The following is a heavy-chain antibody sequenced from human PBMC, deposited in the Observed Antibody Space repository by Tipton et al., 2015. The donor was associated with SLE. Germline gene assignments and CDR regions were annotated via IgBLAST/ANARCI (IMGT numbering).Heavy chain of an antibody. J-gene: IGHJ5*02. Sequence: TLSLTCAVHGGSFSGYYWSWIRQPPGKGLEWIGEINHSGSTNYNPSLKSRVTISVDTSKNQFSLKLSSVTAADTAVYYCVRGGGSSSGRWFDPWGRGTLVTVFS. CDR2: INHSGST. D-gene: IGHD3-10*01. CDR1: GGSFSGYY. V-gene: IGHV4-34*01. CDR3: VRGGGSSSGRWFDP.